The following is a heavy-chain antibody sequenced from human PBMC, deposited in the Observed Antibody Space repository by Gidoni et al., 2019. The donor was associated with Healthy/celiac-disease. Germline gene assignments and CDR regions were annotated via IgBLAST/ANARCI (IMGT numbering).Heavy chain of an antibody. CDR3: ARDPAYYYDSSGYYIGGDY. CDR2: ISSSSSYI. Sequence: EVQLVESGGGLVKPGGSLRLSCAASGFTFSSYSMNWVRQAPGKGLEWVSSISSSSSYIYYADSVKGRFTISRDNAKNSLYLQMNSLRAEDTAVYYCARDPAYYYDSSGYYIGGDYWGQGTLVTVSS. V-gene: IGHV3-21*01. D-gene: IGHD3-22*01. J-gene: IGHJ4*02. CDR1: GFTFSSYS.